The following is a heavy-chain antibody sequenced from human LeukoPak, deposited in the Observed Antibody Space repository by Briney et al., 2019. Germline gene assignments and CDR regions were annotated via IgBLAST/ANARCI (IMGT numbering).Heavy chain of an antibody. CDR2: IYYSGST. V-gene: IGHV4-59*12. Sequence: PGGSLRLSCAASGFTFSGYWMSWVRQAPGKGLEWIGYIYYSGSTNYNPSLKSRVTISVDTSKNQFSLKLSSVTAADTAVYYCARASYCSGGSCYGSLDYWGQGTLVTVSS. CDR1: GFTFSGYW. J-gene: IGHJ4*02. CDR3: ARASYCSGGSCYGSLDY. D-gene: IGHD2-15*01.